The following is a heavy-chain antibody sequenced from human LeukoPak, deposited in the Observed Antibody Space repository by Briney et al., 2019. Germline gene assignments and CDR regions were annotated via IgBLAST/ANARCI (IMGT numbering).Heavy chain of an antibody. Sequence: GGSLRVSCAASGSTFSTYAMHWVRQAPGKGLEWVALIRNDGSNNHHADSVKGRFTISRDNSKNTLYLQMNSLRVEDTAVYYCAKEEYRISPPHRGQGTLVTVSS. CDR2: IRNDGSNN. CDR3: AKEEYRISPPH. J-gene: IGHJ4*02. CDR1: GSTFSTYA. D-gene: IGHD2/OR15-2a*01. V-gene: IGHV3-30*02.